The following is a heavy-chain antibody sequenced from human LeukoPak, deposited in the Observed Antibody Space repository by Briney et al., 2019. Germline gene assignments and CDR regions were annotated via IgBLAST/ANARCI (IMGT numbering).Heavy chain of an antibody. CDR1: GYTFTGYY. J-gene: IGHJ5*02. CDR3: ARGSSSSPREGWFDP. Sequence: ASVKVSCKASGYTFTGYYMHWVRQAPGQGLEWMGWINPNSGGTNYAQKFQGRVTMTRDTSISTAYMELSRLRSDDTAVYYCARGSSSSPREGWFDPWGQGTLVTVSS. D-gene: IGHD6-6*01. CDR2: INPNSGGT. V-gene: IGHV1-2*02.